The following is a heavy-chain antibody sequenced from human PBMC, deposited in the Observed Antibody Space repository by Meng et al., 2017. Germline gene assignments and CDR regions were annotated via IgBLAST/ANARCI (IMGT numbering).Heavy chain of an antibody. Sequence: VQLQESVQGRVRPAETPALTCTSPGASVTVGRHDWSCIRQPPGKELEWIGYIDYGGSTSYNPSLRSRVTISVDTSNNQFSLKLSSVTAADTAVFYCARTRGDYYLDYWGQGTLVTVSS. J-gene: IGHJ4*02. CDR1: GASVTVGRHD. CDR2: IDYGGST. V-gene: IGHV4-61*01. CDR3: ARTRGDYYLDY. D-gene: IGHD3-16*01.